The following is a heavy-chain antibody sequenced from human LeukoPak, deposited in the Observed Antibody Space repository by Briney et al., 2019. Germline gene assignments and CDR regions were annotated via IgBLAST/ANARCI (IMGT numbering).Heavy chain of an antibody. CDR1: GFTFSSYA. D-gene: IGHD6-19*01. Sequence: GRSLRLSCAASGFTFSSYAMHWVRQAPGKGLEWVAVISYDGSNKYYADSVKGRFTTSRDNFKNTLYLQMNSLRAEDTALYYCAKGWQGYYTTWLASWGQGTLVTVSS. V-gene: IGHV3-30*14. J-gene: IGHJ5*02. CDR2: ISYDGSNK. CDR3: AKGWQGYYTTWLAS.